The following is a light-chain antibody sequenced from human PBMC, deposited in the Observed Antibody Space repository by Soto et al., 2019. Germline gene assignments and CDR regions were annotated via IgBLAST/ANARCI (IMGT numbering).Light chain of an antibody. V-gene: IGKV1-5*03. CDR1: QTISSW. CDR3: KNYNGYSEP. J-gene: IGKJ1*01. CDR2: KAS. Sequence: DIQMTQSPSTLSGSVGDRVTITCRASQTISSWLAWYQQKPGKAPKLLIYKASTLKSGVPSRFSGSGSGTESTLPFSSRRPNDFATYSGKNYNGYSEPFGQGTKWNSN.